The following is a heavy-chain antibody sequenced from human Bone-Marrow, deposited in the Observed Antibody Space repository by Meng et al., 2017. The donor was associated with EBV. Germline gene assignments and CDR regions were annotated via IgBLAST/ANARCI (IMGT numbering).Heavy chain of an antibody. CDR3: ARDNPDYYDSSGPDY. V-gene: IGHV3-74*01. D-gene: IGHD3-22*01. CDR2: INSDGSSK. Sequence: EVQLVESXXXXGXXGGSLRCSCAASGFSFSRSWMHWVRQAPGKGLVWVSRINSDGSSKSYADPVKGRFTISRDNAKNTLYLQMNSLRAEDTAVYYCARDNPDYYDSSGPDYWGQGTLGTVSS. CDR1: GFSFSRSW. J-gene: IGHJ4*02.